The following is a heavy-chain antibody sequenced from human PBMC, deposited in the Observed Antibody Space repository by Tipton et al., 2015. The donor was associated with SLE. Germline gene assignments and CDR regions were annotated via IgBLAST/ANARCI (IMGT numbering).Heavy chain of an antibody. CDR3: AREAGGSGENYFDY. V-gene: IGHV4-59*04. CDR2: IYHSGNT. D-gene: IGHD3-10*01. J-gene: IGHJ4*02. CDR1: GGSISSYY. Sequence: LSLTCTVSGGSISSYYWGWIRQPPGKGLEWIGYIYHSGNTYYNPSLKSRVTISVDTSKNQFSLKLSSVTAADTAVYYCAREAGGSGENYFDYWGQGTLVTVSS.